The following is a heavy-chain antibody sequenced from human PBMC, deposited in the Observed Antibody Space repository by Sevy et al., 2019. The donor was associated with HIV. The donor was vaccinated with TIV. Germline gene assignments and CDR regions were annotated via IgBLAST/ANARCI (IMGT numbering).Heavy chain of an antibody. V-gene: IGHV4-59*08. CDR2: IYYSGST. CDR1: GGSISSYY. J-gene: IGHJ5*02. CDR3: ARHNKHYDFWSDLNWFDP. D-gene: IGHD3-3*01. Sequence: LVAASETLSLTCTVSGGSISSYYWSWIRQPPGKGLEWIGYIYYSGSTNYNPSLKSRVTISVDTSKNQFSLKLSSVTAADTAVYYCARHNKHYDFWSDLNWFDPWGQGTLVTVSS.